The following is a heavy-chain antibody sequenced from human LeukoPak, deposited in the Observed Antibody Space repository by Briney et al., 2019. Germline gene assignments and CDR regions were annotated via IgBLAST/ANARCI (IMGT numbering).Heavy chain of an antibody. J-gene: IGHJ4*02. D-gene: IGHD5-24*01. V-gene: IGHV1-69*05. CDR1: GGTFSSYA. CDR3: ARGDGQQELDY. Sequence: ASVKVSCKASGGTFSSYAISWVRQAPGQGLEWMGGIIPIFGTANYARKFQGRVTITTDESTSTAYMELSSLRSEDTAVYYCARGDGQQELDYWGQGTLVTVSS. CDR2: IIPIFGTA.